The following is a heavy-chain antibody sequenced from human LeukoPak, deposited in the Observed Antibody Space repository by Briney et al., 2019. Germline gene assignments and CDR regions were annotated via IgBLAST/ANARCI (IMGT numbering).Heavy chain of an antibody. CDR1: GFTFSSYA. V-gene: IGHV3-30*04. Sequence: GGSLRLSCAASGFTFSSYAMHWVRQAPGKGLEWVAVISYDGSNKYYADSVEGRFTISRDNSKNTLYLQMNSLRAEDTAVYYCARDRVRYSSSWTFDYWGQGTLVTVSS. D-gene: IGHD6-13*01. CDR3: ARDRVRYSSSWTFDY. CDR2: ISYDGSNK. J-gene: IGHJ4*02.